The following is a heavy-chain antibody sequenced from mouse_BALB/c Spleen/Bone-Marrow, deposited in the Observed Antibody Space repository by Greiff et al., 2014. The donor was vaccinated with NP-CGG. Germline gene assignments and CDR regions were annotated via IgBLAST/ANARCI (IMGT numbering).Heavy chain of an antibody. CDR3: ARDRGVQGYAMDY. CDR2: ISDGGSYT. D-gene: IGHD2-14*01. V-gene: IGHV5-4*02. J-gene: IGHJ4*01. Sequence: LVESGGGLVKPGGSLKLSCAASGFTFSDYYIYWVRQTPEKRLEWVATISDGGSYTYYPDSVKGRFTISRDIAKNNLYLQMSSLKSEDTAMYYCARDRGVQGYAMDYWGQGTSVTVSS. CDR1: GFTFSDYY.